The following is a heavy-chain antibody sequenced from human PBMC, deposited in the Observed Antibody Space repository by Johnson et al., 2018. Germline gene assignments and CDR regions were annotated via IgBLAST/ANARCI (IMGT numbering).Heavy chain of an antibody. Sequence: VQLQESGGGLVQPGGSLRLSCVASGFTFSSYWMHWVRQDPGKGLVWVSRSYSDGSIRNYADSVKGRFTISREKAKNTLYLQMNRMRVEETAVYYFARGSLVSGYYSRGAFEIGGQGTMVTVSS. CDR1: GFTFSSYW. D-gene: IGHD3-22*01. J-gene: IGHJ3*02. CDR2: SYSDGSIR. CDR3: ARGSLVSGYYSRGAFEI. V-gene: IGHV3-74*01.